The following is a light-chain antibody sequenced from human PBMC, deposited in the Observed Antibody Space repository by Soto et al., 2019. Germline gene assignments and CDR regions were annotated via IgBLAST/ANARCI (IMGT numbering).Light chain of an antibody. CDR3: SSYTSSSTPYV. CDR1: SSDVGGYNY. V-gene: IGLV2-14*01. Sequence: SVLTQPASVSGSPGQSLPISCTGTSSDVGGYNYVSWYQQHPGKAPKLMIYDVSNRPSGVSNRFSGSKSGNTASLTISGLQAEDEADYYCSSYTSSSTPYVFGTGTKVTVL. J-gene: IGLJ1*01. CDR2: DVS.